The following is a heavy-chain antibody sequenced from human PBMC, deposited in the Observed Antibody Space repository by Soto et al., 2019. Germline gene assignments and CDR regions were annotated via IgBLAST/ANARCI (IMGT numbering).Heavy chain of an antibody. V-gene: IGHV3-23*01. CDR2: ISRYGDFT. CDR3: AKERYFDHDSRGYLFDN. D-gene: IGHD3-22*01. J-gene: IGHJ4*02. Sequence: EVQLLESGGDLIQPGGSLRLSCAASGFTFNIYAMTWVRQAPGKGLEWVSAISRYGDFTYYADSVEGRFTISRDNSKNTLYFQMNSLRAEDTSVYYCAKERYFDHDSRGYLFDNWGQGTLVTVSS. CDR1: GFTFNIYA.